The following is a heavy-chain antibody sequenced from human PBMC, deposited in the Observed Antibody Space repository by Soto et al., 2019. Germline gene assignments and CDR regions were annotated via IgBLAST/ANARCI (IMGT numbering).Heavy chain of an antibody. CDR3: VRHRSISERSGYYHLY. CDR1: GGSFSRYG. V-gene: IGHV1-69*13. D-gene: IGHD3-22*01. CDR2: IIPVFGRA. J-gene: IGHJ4*02. Sequence: SVKVSCKASGGSFSRYGLNWVRQAPGQGLEWMGGIIPVFGRANYAQKFQGRVTIIADESTSTGYMELRSLRSEETAIYYCVRHRSISERSGYYHLYWGQGTLATVSS.